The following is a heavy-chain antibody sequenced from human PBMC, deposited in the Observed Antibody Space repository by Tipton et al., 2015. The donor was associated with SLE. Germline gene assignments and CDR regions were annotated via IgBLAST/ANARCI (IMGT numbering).Heavy chain of an antibody. J-gene: IGHJ5*02. Sequence: SLRLSCAASGFTVSSNYMSWVRQAPGKGLEWASVIYSGGSTYYADSVKGRFTISRDNSKNTLYLQINSLRAEDTAVYYCARVAMVQGVEGWFDPWGQGTLVTVSS. CDR2: IYSGGST. CDR1: GFTVSSNY. V-gene: IGHV3-53*01. CDR3: ARVAMVQGVEGWFDP. D-gene: IGHD3-10*01.